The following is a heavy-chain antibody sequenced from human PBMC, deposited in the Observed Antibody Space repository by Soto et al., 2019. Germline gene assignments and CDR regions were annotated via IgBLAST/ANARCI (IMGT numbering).Heavy chain of an antibody. Sequence: EVQLVESGGGLVQPGRSLRLSCAASGSTFDDYAMHWVRQAPGKGLAWVSGISWNSGSIGYADSVKGRFTISRDNAKNSLDLQMNSLRAEDTALYYCAKDRGLVLSFYFDYWGQGTLVTVSS. V-gene: IGHV3-9*01. D-gene: IGHD6-19*01. CDR1: GSTFDDYA. CDR3: AKDRGLVLSFYFDY. J-gene: IGHJ4*02. CDR2: ISWNSGSI.